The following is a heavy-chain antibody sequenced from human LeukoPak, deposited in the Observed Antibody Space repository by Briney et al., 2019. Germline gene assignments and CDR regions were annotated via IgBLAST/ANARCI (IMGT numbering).Heavy chain of an antibody. J-gene: IGHJ4*02. D-gene: IGHD3-3*01. CDR2: MNPNSGNT. Sequence: ASVKVSCKASGYTFTSYDINWVRQATGQGLEWMGWMNPNSGNTGYAQKFQGRVTVTTDTSTSTAYMELRSLRSDDTAVYYCATVRFLEWLFWDYWGQGTLVTVSS. CDR1: GYTFTSYD. V-gene: IGHV1-8*02. CDR3: ATVRFLEWLFWDY.